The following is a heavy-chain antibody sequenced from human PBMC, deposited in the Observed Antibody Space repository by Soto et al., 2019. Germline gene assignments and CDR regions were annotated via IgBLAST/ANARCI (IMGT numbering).Heavy chain of an antibody. V-gene: IGHV3-23*01. D-gene: IGHD1-26*01. J-gene: IGHJ4*02. CDR3: ALRKTGSYFDY. CDR1: GFTFSNYA. CDR2: IGASGAGT. Sequence: GGSLRLSCAGSGFTFSNYAMSWVRQAPGTGLEWVLGIGASGAGTYYADSVKGRFTISRDNSKNTLHLQMNSLRAEDTAVYYCALRKTGSYFDYWGQGALVTVSS.